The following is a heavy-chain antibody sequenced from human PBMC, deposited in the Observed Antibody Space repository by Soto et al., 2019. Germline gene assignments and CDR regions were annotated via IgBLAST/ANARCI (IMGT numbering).Heavy chain of an antibody. D-gene: IGHD6-19*01. Sequence: EVPLLESGGGLVQPGGSLRLSCAASGFTFSSYAMSWVRQAPGKGLEWVSAISGSGGSTYYADSVKGRFTISRDNSKNTLYRQMNSLRAEDTAVYYCAKYSSGWYYPFDYWGQGTLVTVSS. CDR1: GFTFSSYA. J-gene: IGHJ4*02. CDR3: AKYSSGWYYPFDY. CDR2: ISGSGGST. V-gene: IGHV3-23*01.